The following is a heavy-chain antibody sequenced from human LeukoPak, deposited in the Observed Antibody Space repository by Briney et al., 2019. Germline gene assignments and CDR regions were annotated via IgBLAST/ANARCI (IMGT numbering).Heavy chain of an antibody. CDR1: GFIFSSYG. CDR3: AKGVRITMVRGGKVPTYYMDV. CDR2: IRYDGRNK. Sequence: PGRSLRLSCAASGFIFSSYGMHWLRQAAGKGLGWVALIRYDGRNKYYADSVNDRFTISRDNSKNTLYLQMNSLRAEDTAVYYCAKGVRITMVRGGKVPTYYMDVWSKGTTVTIS. V-gene: IGHV3-30*02. J-gene: IGHJ6*03. D-gene: IGHD3-10*01.